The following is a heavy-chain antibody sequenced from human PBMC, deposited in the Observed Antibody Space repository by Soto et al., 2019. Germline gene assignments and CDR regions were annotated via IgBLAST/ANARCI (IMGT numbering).Heavy chain of an antibody. CDR1: GFTFSSYG. V-gene: IGHV3-30*18. J-gene: IGHJ5*02. CDR2: ISYDGSNK. Sequence: GGSLRLSCAASGFTFSSYGMHWVRQAPGKGLEWVAVISYDGSNKYYADSVKGRFTISRDNSKNTLYLQMNSLRAEDTAVYYCAKSNYYGSGSYHGEWFDPWGQGTLVTVSS. D-gene: IGHD3-10*01. CDR3: AKSNYYGSGSYHGEWFDP.